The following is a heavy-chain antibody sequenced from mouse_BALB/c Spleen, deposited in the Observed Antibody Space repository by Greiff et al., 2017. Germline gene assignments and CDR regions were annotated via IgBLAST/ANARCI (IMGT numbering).Heavy chain of an antibody. D-gene: IGHD2-4*01. CDR1: GYSITSGY. V-gene: IGHV3-8*02. CDR2: ISDSGST. J-gene: IGHJ3*01. CDR3: ARKAYDYDDGFAY. Sequence: EVQLQQSGPSLVKPSQTLSLTCSVTGYSITSGYWNWIRKFPGNKLEYMGYISDSGSTYYNPSLKSRISTTQDTSKNQYYLQLNSVTTEDTATYYCARKAYDYDDGFAYWGQGTLVTVSA.